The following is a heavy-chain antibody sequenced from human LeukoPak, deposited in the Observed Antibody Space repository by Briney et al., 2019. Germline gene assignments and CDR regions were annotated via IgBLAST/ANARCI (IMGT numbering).Heavy chain of an antibody. CDR2: ISGYNGNT. V-gene: IGHV1-18*01. D-gene: IGHD1-26*01. J-gene: IGHJ3*02. CDR1: GYTFTSYG. Sequence: GASVKVSCKASGYTFTSYGISWVRQAPGQGLEWMGWISGYNGNTNYAQKLQGRVTMTTDTSTSTAYMEVRSLRSDGTAVYYCARDGGSYYFYAFDIWGQGTMVTVSS. CDR3: ARDGGSYYFYAFDI.